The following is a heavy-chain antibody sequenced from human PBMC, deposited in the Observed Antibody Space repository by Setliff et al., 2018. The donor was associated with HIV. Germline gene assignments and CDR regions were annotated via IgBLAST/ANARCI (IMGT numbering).Heavy chain of an antibody. J-gene: IGHJ6*03. CDR3: ARAEDTAMDDYYYMDV. D-gene: IGHD5-18*01. CDR1: GGSISNFY. Sequence: SETLSLTCSVSGGSISNFYWSWIRQPPGKGLEWVGHIYSTGDTNYNPSLKSRVTMSVDTSKNQFFLNLTSVTAADTAVYYCARAEDTAMDDYYYMDVWGRGTTVTVSS. V-gene: IGHV4-4*07. CDR2: IYSTGDT.